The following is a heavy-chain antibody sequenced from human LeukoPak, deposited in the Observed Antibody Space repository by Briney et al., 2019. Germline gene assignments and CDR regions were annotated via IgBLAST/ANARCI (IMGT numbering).Heavy chain of an antibody. J-gene: IGHJ4*02. Sequence: SGGSLRLSCAASGFTFSTYGMHWVRQAPGKGLEWVALISYDGRNESHADSVKGRFTISRDNTKNTLYLQMDSLRAEDTAVYYCARDRAWNCFDYWGQGTLVTVSS. CDR1: GFTFSTYG. CDR3: ARDRAWNCFDY. V-gene: IGHV3-30*03. D-gene: IGHD3-3*01. CDR2: ISYDGRNE.